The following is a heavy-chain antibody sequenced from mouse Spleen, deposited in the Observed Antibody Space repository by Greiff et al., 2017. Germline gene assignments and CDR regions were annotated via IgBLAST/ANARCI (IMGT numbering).Heavy chain of an antibody. D-gene: IGHD1-1*01. Sequence: QVQLQQPGAELVKPGASVKLSCKASGYTFTSYWMHWVKQRPGQGLEWIGMIHPNSGSTNYNEKFKSKATLTVDKSSSTAYMQLSSLTSEDSAVYYCARWITTVVARYFEVWGAGTTVTVSS. CDR1: GYTFTSYW. CDR3: ARWITTVVARYFEV. CDR2: IHPNSGST. J-gene: IGHJ1*01. V-gene: IGHV1-64*01.